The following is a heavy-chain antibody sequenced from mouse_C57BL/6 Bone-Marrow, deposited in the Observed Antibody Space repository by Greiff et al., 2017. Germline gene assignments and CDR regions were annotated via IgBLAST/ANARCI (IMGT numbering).Heavy chain of an antibody. V-gene: IGHV1-20*01. J-gene: IGHJ3*01. CDR2: INPYNGDT. CDR1: GYSFTGYF. Sequence: VQLQQSGPELVKPGDSVKISCKASGYSFTGYFMNWVMQSHGKSLEWIGRINPYNGDTFYNQKFKGKATLTVDQSSSTAHMELRSLTSEDSAVYYCARSYDYDVRAWFAYWGQGTLVTVSA. D-gene: IGHD2-4*01. CDR3: ARSYDYDVRAWFAY.